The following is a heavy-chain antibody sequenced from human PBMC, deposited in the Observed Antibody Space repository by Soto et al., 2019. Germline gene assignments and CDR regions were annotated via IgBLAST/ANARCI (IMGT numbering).Heavy chain of an antibody. CDR3: VGGQYYFGY. Sequence: QVQLVESGGGVVQPGRSLRLSCAASGFPFTSYGMHWVREGPDKGLEWVAIISYDGSDKYYADSVKGRFTISRDNSKNSLYLQMNSLRPEDTALYYCVGGQYYFGYRGPGTLVIVSS. D-gene: IGHD3-10*01. CDR1: GFPFTSYG. V-gene: IGHV3-30*03. J-gene: IGHJ4*02. CDR2: ISYDGSDK.